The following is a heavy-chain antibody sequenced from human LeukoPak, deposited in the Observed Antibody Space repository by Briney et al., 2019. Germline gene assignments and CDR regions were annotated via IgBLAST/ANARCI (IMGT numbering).Heavy chain of an antibody. CDR3: ARDPLVATITGEFDY. Sequence: GGSLRLSCAASGFTFSSYAMSWVRQAPGKGLEWVSAISGSGGSTYYADSVKGRFTISRDNSKNTLYLQMNSLRAEDTAVYYCARDPLVATITGEFDYWGQGTLVTVSS. CDR1: GFTFSSYA. J-gene: IGHJ4*02. D-gene: IGHD5-12*01. V-gene: IGHV3-23*01. CDR2: ISGSGGST.